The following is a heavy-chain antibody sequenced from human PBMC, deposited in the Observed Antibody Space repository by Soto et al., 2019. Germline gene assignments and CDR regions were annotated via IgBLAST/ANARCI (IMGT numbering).Heavy chain of an antibody. D-gene: IGHD3-3*01. CDR1: GFTFSSYS. J-gene: IGHJ4*02. Sequence: GGSLRLSCAASGFTFSSYSMNWVRQAPGKGLEWVSSISSSSSYIYYADSVKGRFTISRDNAKNSLYLQMNSLRAEDTAVYYCARDGSITIFGVVIYYFDYWGQGTLVTVSS. CDR3: ARDGSITIFGVVIYYFDY. V-gene: IGHV3-21*01. CDR2: ISSSSSYI.